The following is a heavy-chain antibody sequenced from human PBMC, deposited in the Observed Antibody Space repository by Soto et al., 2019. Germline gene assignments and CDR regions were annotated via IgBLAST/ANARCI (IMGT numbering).Heavy chain of an antibody. CDR2: IYYSGST. CDR3: ERQADRARTVVRF. V-gene: IGHV4-39*01. Sequence: LETLSLRCTVADGTIRSISYYWSWIRKPPGKGLEWIGSIYYSGSTYYNPSLKSRVTISVDTSKNQFSLKLSSVTAADTAVYYCERQADRARTVVRFWGQGTLVTVSS. CDR1: DGTIRSISYY. D-gene: IGHD4-17*01. J-gene: IGHJ4*02.